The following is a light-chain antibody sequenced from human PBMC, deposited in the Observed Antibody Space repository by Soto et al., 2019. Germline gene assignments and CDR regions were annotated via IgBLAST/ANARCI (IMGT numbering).Light chain of an antibody. V-gene: IGKV3-15*01. CDR1: QSVSSN. Sequence: DILMTQSPATLSLSPGGRATLSCRASQSVSSNLAWYQQKPGQAPRLLIYGASTRATGIPARFSGSGSGTEFTLIISSLQSEDFAVYYCQQYGSSGTFGQGTKVDIK. CDR2: GAS. CDR3: QQYGSSGT. J-gene: IGKJ1*01.